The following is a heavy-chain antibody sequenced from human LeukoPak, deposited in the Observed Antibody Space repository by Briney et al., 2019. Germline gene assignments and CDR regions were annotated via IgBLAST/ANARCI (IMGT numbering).Heavy chain of an antibody. CDR3: ARELLWFGELGAFDI. CDR2: IYYSGST. J-gene: IGHJ3*02. V-gene: IGHV4-31*03. CDR1: GGSISSGGYY. D-gene: IGHD3-10*01. Sequence: SETLSLTCTVSGGSISSGGYYWSWLRQHPGKGLEWIGYIYYSGSTYYNPSLKSRVTISVDTSKNQFSLKLSSVTAADTAVYYCARELLWFGELGAFDIWGQGTMVTVSS.